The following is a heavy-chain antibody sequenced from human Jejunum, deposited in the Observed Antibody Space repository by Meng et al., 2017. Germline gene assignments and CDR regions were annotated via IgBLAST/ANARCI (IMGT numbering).Heavy chain of an antibody. CDR1: GGTFSNYT. D-gene: IGHD4-17*01. Sequence: QVHLVQSGAEVKQPGSSVKVSCKASGGTFSNYTISWVRQAPGQGLEWRGRVIPVLDMASYAQKFQDRVTITADKSTSTAYMELSSLRSEDTAVYYCARDQYGDYAFDYWGQGTLVTVSS. J-gene: IGHJ4*02. CDR2: VIPVLDMA. V-gene: IGHV1-69*08. CDR3: ARDQYGDYAFDY.